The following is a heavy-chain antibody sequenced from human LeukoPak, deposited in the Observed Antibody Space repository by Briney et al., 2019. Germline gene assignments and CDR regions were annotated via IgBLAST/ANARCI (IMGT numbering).Heavy chain of an antibody. CDR3: ARELGNNVDTAMVFDY. V-gene: IGHV4-59*01. J-gene: IGHJ4*02. CDR2: IYASGST. D-gene: IGHD5-18*01. Sequence: SETLSLTCTVSGDSISYYYWSWIRQTPGKALEWLGDIYASGSTNYNPALKSRVTISVATSKNQISLKLRSVTAADTAVYYCARELGNNVDTAMVFDYWGQGALVTVSS. CDR1: GDSISYYY.